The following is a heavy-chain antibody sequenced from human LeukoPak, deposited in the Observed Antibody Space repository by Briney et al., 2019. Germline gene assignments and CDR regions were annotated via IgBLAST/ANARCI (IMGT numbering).Heavy chain of an antibody. CDR2: IYYSGST. Sequence: SETLSLTCTVSGGSISSSSYYWGWIRQPPGKGLEWIGSIYYSGSTYYNPSLKSRVTISVDTSKNQFSLKLSSVTAADTAVYYCAKVPNSGYDWPPFDYWGQGTLVTVSS. D-gene: IGHD5-12*01. V-gene: IGHV4-39*01. CDR3: AKVPNSGYDWPPFDY. J-gene: IGHJ4*02. CDR1: GGSISSSSYY.